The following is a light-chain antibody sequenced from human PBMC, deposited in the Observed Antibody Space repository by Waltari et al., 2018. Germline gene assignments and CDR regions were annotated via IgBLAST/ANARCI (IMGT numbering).Light chain of an antibody. J-gene: IGKJ4*01. CDR1: QNITNNY. Sequence: EVILTQPPDTLSLSPVARHNPSCRASQNITNNYLAWYQQKPGLAPRLLIYDSSSRATGVPDRFSGSGSGTDFTLTIGRLEPEDYAVYYCQQYENSPLTFGGGTQVETK. CDR2: DSS. V-gene: IGKV3-20*01. CDR3: QQYENSPLT.